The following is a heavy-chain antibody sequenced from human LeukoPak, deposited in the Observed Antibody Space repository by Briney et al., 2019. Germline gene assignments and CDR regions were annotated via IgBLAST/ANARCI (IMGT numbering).Heavy chain of an antibody. Sequence: ASVKISCKPSGYTFINHYIHWVRQAPGQGLEWMGVVRPGDGRTSYAQNFQGRVSMTRDTSTSTAYMELRSLRFEDTAVYYCSRTVSSWLDPWGQGTPVTVAS. V-gene: IGHV1-46*01. CDR2: VRPGDGRT. D-gene: IGHD4-17*01. J-gene: IGHJ5*02. CDR3: SRTVSSWLDP. CDR1: GYTFINHY.